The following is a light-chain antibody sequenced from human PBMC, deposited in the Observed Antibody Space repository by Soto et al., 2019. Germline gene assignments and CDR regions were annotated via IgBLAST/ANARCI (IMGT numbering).Light chain of an antibody. CDR3: QQYGSATWP. V-gene: IGKV3-20*01. Sequence: EIVLTQSPGTLSLSPGEIATISCRASQSVSSNYLAWYQQKPGQAPRLLIYAASNRASGIPDRFGGSGSGTDFTLTVSRLEPEDFAVYYCQQYGSATWPFGQGTKVEI. J-gene: IGKJ1*01. CDR1: QSVSSNY. CDR2: AAS.